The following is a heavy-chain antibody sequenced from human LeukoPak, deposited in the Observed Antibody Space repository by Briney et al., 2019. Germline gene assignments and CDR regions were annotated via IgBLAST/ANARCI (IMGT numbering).Heavy chain of an antibody. D-gene: IGHD6-13*01. Sequence: ASVKLSCTASGYTFTSYGISWVRQAPGQGLEWMGWISGYNGNTNYAQKLQGRVTMTTDTSTSTAYMELRSLRSDDTAVYYCASQGGYSSSWYWFDPWGQGTLVTVSS. CDR1: GYTFTSYG. V-gene: IGHV1-18*01. CDR2: ISGYNGNT. CDR3: ASQGGYSSSWYWFDP. J-gene: IGHJ5*02.